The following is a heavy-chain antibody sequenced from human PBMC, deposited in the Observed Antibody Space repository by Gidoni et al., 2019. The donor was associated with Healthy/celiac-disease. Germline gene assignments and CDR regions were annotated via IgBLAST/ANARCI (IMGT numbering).Heavy chain of an antibody. V-gene: IGHV3-21*01. CDR2: ISSSSSYI. D-gene: IGHD6-13*01. Sequence: EVQLVESGGGLVKPGGSMRLSCAASELTFSTYTMNWVRQAPGKGLEWVSSISSSSSYIYYADSVKGRFTIARDNAKNSLYLQMNSLRAEDTAVYYCARNGMGSSSPLDYWGQGTLVTVSS. CDR3: ARNGMGSSSPLDY. J-gene: IGHJ4*02. CDR1: ELTFSTYT.